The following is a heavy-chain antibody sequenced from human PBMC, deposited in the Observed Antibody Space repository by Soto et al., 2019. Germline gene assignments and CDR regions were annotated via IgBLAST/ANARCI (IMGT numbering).Heavy chain of an antibody. CDR3: AGGGVRGVITRTRDYYGMDV. CDR1: GYIFSDYW. V-gene: IGHV5-10-1*04. Sequence: PGESLKISCKASGYIFSDYWIAWVRQMPGKGLEWMGRIDPSDSYTNYSPSFQGQVTISADKSISTAYLQWSSLKASDTAMYYCAGGGVRGVITRTRDYYGMDVWGQGATVTVSS. J-gene: IGHJ6*02. CDR2: IDPSDSYT. D-gene: IGHD3-10*01.